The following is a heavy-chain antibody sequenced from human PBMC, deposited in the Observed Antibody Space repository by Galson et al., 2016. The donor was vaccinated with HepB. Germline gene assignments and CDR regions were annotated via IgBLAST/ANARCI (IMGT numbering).Heavy chain of an antibody. Sequence: SLRLSCAASGFLFSSYWMHWVRQAPGKGLEWVASIKPDGSEEYYVDSVKGRFTISRDNIRNSLSLQMNSLGAEDTAIYYCARDGIAVAGFTLFDHWGQGNLVTVSS. V-gene: IGHV3-7*01. CDR3: ARDGIAVAGFTLFDH. D-gene: IGHD6-19*01. CDR1: GFLFSSYW. CDR2: IKPDGSEE. J-gene: IGHJ4*02.